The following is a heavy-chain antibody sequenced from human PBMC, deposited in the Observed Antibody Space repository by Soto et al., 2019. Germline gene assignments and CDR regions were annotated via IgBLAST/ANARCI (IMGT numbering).Heavy chain of an antibody. V-gene: IGHV3-23*01. CDR1: GFTFSSYS. D-gene: IGHD3-10*01. CDR2: FRTGADDGTT. J-gene: IGHJ4*02. CDR3: AKKVNSGPGSQYFDY. Sequence: GGSLRLSCAASGFTFSSYSMSWVRQAPGKGLEWVSGFRTGADDGTTYYADSVKGRFTISRDISKNALFLQMNSLRAEDTAIYYCAKKVNSGPGSQYFDYWGQGTLVTVSS.